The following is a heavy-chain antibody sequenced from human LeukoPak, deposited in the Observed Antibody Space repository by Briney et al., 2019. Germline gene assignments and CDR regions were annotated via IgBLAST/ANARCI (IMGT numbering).Heavy chain of an antibody. CDR1: GYTFTGYY. CDR3: ARYAAGRDLDF. CDR2: ISAYNGNT. D-gene: IGHD6-13*01. V-gene: IGHV1-18*04. J-gene: IGHJ4*02. Sequence: ASVKVSCKASGYTFTGYYMHWVRQAPGQGLDWMGWISAYNGNTNYAQKFQGRVTMTTDTTTNTAHMELGSLTSDDTAVYFCARYAAGRDLDFWGQGTLVTVSS.